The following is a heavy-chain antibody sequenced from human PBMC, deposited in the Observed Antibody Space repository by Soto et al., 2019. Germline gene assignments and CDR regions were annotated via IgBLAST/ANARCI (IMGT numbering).Heavy chain of an antibody. Sequence: QVQLQESGPGLVKPSETLSLTCTVSGGSISSYYWSWIRQPPGKGLEWIGYIYYSGSTNYNPPLKSRVTISVDTSKSQVSLKLSSVTAADAAVYSCARGNDKYSVDYWGQGSLVTVSS. CDR1: GGSISSYY. V-gene: IGHV4-59*01. J-gene: IGHJ4*02. CDR3: ARGNDKYSVDY. CDR2: IYYSGST. D-gene: IGHD1-1*01.